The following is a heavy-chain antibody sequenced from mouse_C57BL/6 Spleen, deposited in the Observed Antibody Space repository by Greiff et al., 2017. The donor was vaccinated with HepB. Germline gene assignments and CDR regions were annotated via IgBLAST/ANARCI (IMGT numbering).Heavy chain of an antibody. CDR3: ARHEETSIYYGKTLFAY. V-gene: IGHV1-62-2*01. D-gene: IGHD2-1*01. J-gene: IGHJ3*01. CDR1: GYTFTEYT. Sequence: QVQLKESGAELVKPGASVKLSCKASGYTFTEYTIHWVKQRSGQGLEWIGWFYPGSGSIKYNEKFKDKATLTADKSSSTVYMELSRLTSEDSAVYFCARHEETSIYYGKTLFAYWGQGTLVTVSA. CDR2: FYPGSGSI.